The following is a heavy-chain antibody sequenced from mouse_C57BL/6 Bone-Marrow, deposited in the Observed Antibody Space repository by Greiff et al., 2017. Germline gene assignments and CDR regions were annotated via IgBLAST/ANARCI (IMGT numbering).Heavy chain of an antibody. Sequence: VQLQQPGAELVKPGASVKLSCKASGYTFTSYWMQWVKQRPGQGLEWIGEIDPSDSYTNYNQKFKGKATLTVDKSSSTAYMQLSSLTSEDSAVYYCARGTTVVTDWYFDVWGTGTTVTVSS. V-gene: IGHV1-50*01. CDR2: IDPSDSYT. CDR1: GYTFTSYW. CDR3: ARGTTVVTDWYFDV. J-gene: IGHJ1*03. D-gene: IGHD1-1*01.